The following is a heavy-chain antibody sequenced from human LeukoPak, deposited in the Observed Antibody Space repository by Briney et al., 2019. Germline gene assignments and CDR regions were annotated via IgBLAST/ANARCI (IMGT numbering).Heavy chain of an antibody. CDR3: AKLIGVARLGNAFDI. CDR2: ISYDGSNK. CDR1: GFTFSSYA. V-gene: IGHV3-30-3*01. Sequence: GGSLRLSCAASGFTFSSYAMHWVRQAPGKGLEWVAVISYDGSNKYYADSVKGRFTISRDNSKSTLYLQMNSLRAEDTALYYYAKLIGVARLGNAFDIWGQGTMVTVSS. J-gene: IGHJ3*02. D-gene: IGHD6-19*01.